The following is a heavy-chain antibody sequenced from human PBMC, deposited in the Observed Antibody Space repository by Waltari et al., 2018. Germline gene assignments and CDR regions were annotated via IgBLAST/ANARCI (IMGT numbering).Heavy chain of an antibody. CDR1: GYTFTSYG. J-gene: IGHJ6*02. D-gene: IGHD6-13*01. Sequence: QVQLVQSGAEVKKPGASVKVSCKASGYTFTSYGISWVRQAPGQGLEWRGWISAYNGNTNYAQNLQGTGTMTTDTSTSTAYMELMSLRSDDTAVYYCARLKALIAAADYYGMDVWGQGTTVTVSS. CDR2: ISAYNGNT. V-gene: IGHV1-18*01. CDR3: ARLKALIAAADYYGMDV.